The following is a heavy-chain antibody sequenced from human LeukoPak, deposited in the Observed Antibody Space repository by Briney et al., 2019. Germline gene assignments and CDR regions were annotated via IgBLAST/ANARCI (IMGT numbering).Heavy chain of an antibody. CDR1: GYDLINYG. Sequence: ASVKVSCKASGYDLINYGISWVRQAPGQGLEWVGWRSIYNGNTDYKLQGRVTMTTDTYTSTDYMAVRSLRSDDTAVYYCARGGPFPSGSSSREYYLDYWGQGTLVTVSS. CDR2: RSIYNGNT. V-gene: IGHV1-18*01. CDR3: ARGGPFPSGSSSREYYLDY. J-gene: IGHJ4*02. D-gene: IGHD6-6*01.